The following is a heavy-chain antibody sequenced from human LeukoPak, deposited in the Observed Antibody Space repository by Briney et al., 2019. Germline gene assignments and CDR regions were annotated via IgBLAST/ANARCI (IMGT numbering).Heavy chain of an antibody. J-gene: IGHJ5*02. CDR2: INWNGGST. D-gene: IGHD3-3*01. CDR1: GFTFDDYG. Sequence: GGSLRLSCAASGFTFDDYGMSWVRQAPGKGLEWVSGINWNGGSTVYADSVKGRFTISRDNAKNSLYLQMNSLRAEDTALYYCARVETYYDFWSGYTNWFDPWGQGTLVTVSS. CDR3: ARVETYYDFWSGYTNWFDP. V-gene: IGHV3-20*04.